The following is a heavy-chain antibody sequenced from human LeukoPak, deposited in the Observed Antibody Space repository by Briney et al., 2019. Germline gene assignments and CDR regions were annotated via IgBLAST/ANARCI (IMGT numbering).Heavy chain of an antibody. D-gene: IGHD5-12*01. J-gene: IGHJ4*02. CDR3: NVWLRTEGEDY. V-gene: IGHV3-30*04. Sequence: QTGGSLRLSCEASGFIFSSYVIHWVRQAPGKGLEWVAVISYDGSNKYYADSVKGRFTISRDNSKNTLYLQMNSLRTEDTAVYYCNVWLRTEGEDYWGQGTLVTVSS. CDR2: ISYDGSNK. CDR1: GFIFSSYV.